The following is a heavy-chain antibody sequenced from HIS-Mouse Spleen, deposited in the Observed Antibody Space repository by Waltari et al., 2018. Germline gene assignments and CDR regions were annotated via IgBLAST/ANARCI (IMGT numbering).Heavy chain of an antibody. CDR3: ASTRGYSYGIDAFDI. V-gene: IGHV1-2*02. Sequence: QVQLVQSGAEVKKPGASVKVSCKASGYTFTGYYMHWVRQAPGQGLEWMGRTNPNSGGTNDAQKFQGRVTRTRDTSISTAYMGLSRLRSDDTAVYYCASTRGYSYGIDAFDIWGQGTMVTVSS. CDR2: TNPNSGGT. CDR1: GYTFTGYY. D-gene: IGHD5-18*01. J-gene: IGHJ3*02.